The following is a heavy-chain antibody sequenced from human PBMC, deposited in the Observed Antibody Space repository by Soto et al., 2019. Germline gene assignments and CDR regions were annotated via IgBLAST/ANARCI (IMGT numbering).Heavy chain of an antibody. CDR1: GFTISTFA. CDR3: AKDAVYNDGLWLMDS. Sequence: GSLRLSCAASGFTISTFAMTWVRQAPGKGLESVCGMTGSGATIHYADSVRGRFTISKDNSKNVLFLQMDYLRDEDTAIYYCAKDAVYNDGLWLMDSWGQGTLVTVSS. CDR2: MTGSGATI. J-gene: IGHJ4*02. D-gene: IGHD2-21*01. V-gene: IGHV3-23*01.